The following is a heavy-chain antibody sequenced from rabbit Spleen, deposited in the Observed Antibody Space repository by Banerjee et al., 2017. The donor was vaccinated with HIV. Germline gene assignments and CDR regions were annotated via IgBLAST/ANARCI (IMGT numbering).Heavy chain of an antibody. D-gene: IGHD2-1*01. J-gene: IGHJ4*01. Sequence: QSLEESGGDLVKPEGSLTLTCTASGFSFSSSYYMCWVRQAPGKGLEYIACIYADSSGSAENASWAKGRLAISKTSSTTVTLEMTSLTAANAATYFCARGAAAMTMVITGYYINLWGPGTLVTVS. CDR2: IYADSSGSA. V-gene: IGHV1S40*01. CDR3: ARGAAAMTMVITGYYINL. CDR1: GFSFSSSYY.